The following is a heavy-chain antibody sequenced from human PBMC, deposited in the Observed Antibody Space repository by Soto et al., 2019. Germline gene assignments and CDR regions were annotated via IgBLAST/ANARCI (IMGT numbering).Heavy chain of an antibody. D-gene: IGHD3-3*01. CDR1: GFTFSSYW. CDR3: ASISPDNDFWSGYPHYYYYYGMDV. Sequence: EVQLVESGGGLVQPGGSLRLSCAASGFTFSSYWMSWVRQAPGKGLEWVANIKQDGSEKYYVDSVKGRFTISRDNAKNSLYLQMNSLRAEDTAVYYCASISPDNDFWSGYPHYYYYYGMDVWGQGTTVTVSS. V-gene: IGHV3-7*01. CDR2: IKQDGSEK. J-gene: IGHJ6*02.